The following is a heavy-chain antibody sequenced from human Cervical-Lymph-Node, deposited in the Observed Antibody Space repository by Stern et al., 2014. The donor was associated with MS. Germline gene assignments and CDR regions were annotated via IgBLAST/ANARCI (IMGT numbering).Heavy chain of an antibody. V-gene: IGHV4-59*02. CDR3: ARSGYEEYFDS. CDR1: GDSVSSGY. CDR2: VYYSGST. J-gene: IGHJ4*02. D-gene: IGHD5-12*01. Sequence: QVQLQESGPGLVKPSETLSLTCTVSGDSVSSGYWSWIRLTPGKGLEWIAYVYYSGSTNYNPSLQSRVTISKDTSKNVISLKLRSVTAADTAVYYCARSGYEEYFDSWGQGTLVTVSS.